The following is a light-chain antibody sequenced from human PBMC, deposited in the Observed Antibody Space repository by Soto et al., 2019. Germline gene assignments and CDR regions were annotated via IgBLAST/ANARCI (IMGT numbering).Light chain of an antibody. CDR3: QQYRYWPPT. V-gene: IGKV3-15*01. Sequence: EIVMTQSPATLSVSPGERATLSCRASQSVDSSLAWYQQKPGQAPRLLMYAASTRATGIPGRFSGSGSGTEFTLTISSRHSEDFAVYHCQQYRYWPPTFGQGTKVEIK. CDR1: QSVDSS. J-gene: IGKJ1*01. CDR2: AAS.